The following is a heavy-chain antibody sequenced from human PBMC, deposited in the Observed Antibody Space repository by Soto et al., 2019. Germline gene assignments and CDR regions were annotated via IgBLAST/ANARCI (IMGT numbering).Heavy chain of an antibody. Sequence: SVNVSCNASVYTLSGYAISLVRQAPGQGLEWMGGIIPIFGTANYAQKFQGRVTITADESTSTDYMEMSSLRSEDTAVYYCASRLVRGVNYYYGMDVWGQGTKVTASS. CDR1: VYTLSGYA. J-gene: IGHJ6*02. CDR3: ASRLVRGVNYYYGMDV. CDR2: IIPIFGTA. D-gene: IGHD3-10*01. V-gene: IGHV1-69*13.